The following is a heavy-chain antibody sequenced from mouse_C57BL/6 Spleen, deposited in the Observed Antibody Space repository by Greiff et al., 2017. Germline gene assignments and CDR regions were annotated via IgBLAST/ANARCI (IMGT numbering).Heavy chain of an antibody. D-gene: IGHD1-1*01. CDR3: ARWDYGSSYVDWYVEV. CDR2: INPSTGGT. Sequence: VQLQQSGPELVKPGASVKISCKASGYSFTGYYMNWVKQSPEKSLEWIGEINPSTGGTTYNQKFKAKATLTVDKSSSTAYMQLKSLTSEDSAVYYCARWDYGSSYVDWYVEVWGTGTTVTVSS. V-gene: IGHV1-42*01. J-gene: IGHJ1*03. CDR1: GYSFTGYY.